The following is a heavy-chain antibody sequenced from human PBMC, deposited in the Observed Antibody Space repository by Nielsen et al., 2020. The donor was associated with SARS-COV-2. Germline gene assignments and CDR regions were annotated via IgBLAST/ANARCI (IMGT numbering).Heavy chain of an antibody. J-gene: IGHJ3*02. D-gene: IGHD3-3*01. Sequence: SETLSLTCTVSGGSISSYYWSWIRQPAGKGLEWIGRIYTSVSTTYNPSLKSRVTMSVDTSKNQFSLKLSSLTAADTAVYYCAIATRRFFLHSDAFDMWGQGTMVTASS. CDR1: GGSISSYY. CDR3: AIATRRFFLHSDAFDM. CDR2: IYTSVST. V-gene: IGHV4-4*07.